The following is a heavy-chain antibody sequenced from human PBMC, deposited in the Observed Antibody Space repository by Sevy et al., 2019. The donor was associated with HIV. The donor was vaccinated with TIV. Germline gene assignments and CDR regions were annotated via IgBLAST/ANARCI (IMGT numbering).Heavy chain of an antibody. CDR3: AKEEVAGYN. V-gene: IGHV3-23*01. D-gene: IGHD6-19*01. Sequence: GGSLRLSCGASAFTFSSYVISWVRQAPGKGLEWVSTISGSGGSTYYADSVKGRFTISRDNFKNTVYRQMDSLRAEDTAVYYCAKEEVAGYNWGQGTLVTVSS. CDR2: ISGSGGST. CDR1: AFTFSSYV. J-gene: IGHJ4*02.